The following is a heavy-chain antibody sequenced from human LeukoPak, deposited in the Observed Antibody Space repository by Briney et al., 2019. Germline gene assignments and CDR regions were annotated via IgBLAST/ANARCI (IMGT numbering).Heavy chain of an antibody. CDR3: AKVGGSYLAPYYFDY. CDR1: GFTFSSYA. J-gene: IGHJ4*02. CDR2: ISGSGGST. Sequence: PGGSLRLSCAASGFTFSSYAMSWVRQAPGKGLEWVSAISGSGGSTYYADSVKGRFTISRDNSKNTLYLQMNSLRAEDTAVYYCAKVGGSYLAPYYFDYWGQGTLVTVSS. V-gene: IGHV3-23*01. D-gene: IGHD1-26*01.